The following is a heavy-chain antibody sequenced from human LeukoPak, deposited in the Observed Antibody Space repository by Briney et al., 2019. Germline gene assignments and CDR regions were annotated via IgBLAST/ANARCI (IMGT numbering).Heavy chain of an antibody. CDR3: AREEEVPAFDI. Sequence: SETLSLTCTVSGGSISSYYWSWIRQPAGKGLEWIGRIYASGSTNYNPSLKSRVTMSVDTSKNQFSLKLSSVTAADAAVYYCAREEEVPAFDIWGQGTMVTVSS. V-gene: IGHV4-4*07. D-gene: IGHD3-10*01. CDR2: IYASGST. J-gene: IGHJ3*02. CDR1: GGSISSYY.